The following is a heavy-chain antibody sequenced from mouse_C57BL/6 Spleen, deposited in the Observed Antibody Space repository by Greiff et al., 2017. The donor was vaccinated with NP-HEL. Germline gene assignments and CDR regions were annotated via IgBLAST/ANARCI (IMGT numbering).Heavy chain of an antibody. J-gene: IGHJ1*03. Sequence: EVMLVESGGGLVKPGGSLKLSCAASGFTFSSYAMSWVRQTPEKRLEWVATISDGGSYTYYPNNVKGRFTISRDNAKNNLYLQMSHLKSEDTAMYYCEIDGHCDVWGTGTTVTVSS. CDR3: EIDGHCDV. V-gene: IGHV5-4*01. CDR1: GFTFSSYA. CDR2: ISDGGSYT.